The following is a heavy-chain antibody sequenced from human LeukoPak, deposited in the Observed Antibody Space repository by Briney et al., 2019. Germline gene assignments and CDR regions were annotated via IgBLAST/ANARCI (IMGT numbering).Heavy chain of an antibody. V-gene: IGHV4-39*07. D-gene: IGHD1-7*01. CDR2: VYYSGTT. CDR3: ARGDWKYGDFDR. Sequence: SETLSLTCSVSGGSISSSIYYWGWIRQSPGKGLEWIGNVYYSGTTYYNPSLKSRVTTSVDTSKNQFSLKVSSMTAADTAVYYCARGDWKYGDFDRWGQGTLVTVSS. CDR1: GGSISSSIYY. J-gene: IGHJ4*02.